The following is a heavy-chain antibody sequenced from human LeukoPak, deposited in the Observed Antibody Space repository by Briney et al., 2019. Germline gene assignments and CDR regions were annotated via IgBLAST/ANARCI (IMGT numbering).Heavy chain of an antibody. V-gene: IGHV1-8*01. CDR1: GYTFTSYD. CDR3: ARSQAHGGYFDY. J-gene: IGHJ4*02. D-gene: IGHD4-23*01. CDR2: MNPNSGNT. Sequence: ASVKVSCKTSGYTFTSYDINWVRQATGQGLEWMGWMNPNSGNTGYAQKFQGRVTMTRDTSTSTVYMELSSLRSEDTAVYYCARSQAHGGYFDYWGQGTLVTVSS.